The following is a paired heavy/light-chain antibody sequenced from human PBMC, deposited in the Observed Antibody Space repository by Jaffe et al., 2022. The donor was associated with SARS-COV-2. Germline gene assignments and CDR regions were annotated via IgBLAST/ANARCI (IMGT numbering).Light chain of an antibody. V-gene: IGKV1-5*03. CDR3: QQYTSYTYT. CDR1: QSISDW. J-gene: IGKJ2*01. Sequence: DIQMTQSPSTLSASVGDRVTLTCRASQSISDWLAWYQQKPGKAPKLLIYKASSLESGVPSRFSGSGSGTEFTLTINSLQPDDFATYYCQQYTSYTYTFGQGTKLEIK. CDR2: KAS.
Heavy chain of an antibody. CDR2: IFYTGST. D-gene: IGHD3-10*01. J-gene: IGHJ5*02. CDR3: ARHVGSYYGSGSYYYNWFDP. V-gene: IGHV4-39*01. Sequence: QLQLQESGPGLVKPSETLSLTCTVSGGSISDSTYYWAWIRQPPGKGLEWIASIFYTGSTYHNPSLKSRVIISVDTSKNQFSLKLTSVTAADTAVYYCARHVGSYYGSGSYYYNWFDPWGQGTLVTVSS. CDR1: GGSISDSTYY.